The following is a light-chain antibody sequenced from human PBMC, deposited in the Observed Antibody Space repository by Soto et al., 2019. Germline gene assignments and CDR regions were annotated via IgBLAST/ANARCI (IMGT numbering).Light chain of an antibody. CDR3: QQYGSSPVS. V-gene: IGKV3-20*01. CDR1: QSVSSTN. CDR2: GAS. Sequence: EIVLTQSPGTLSLSPGESANLSCRASQSVSSTNLAWYQQKPGQSPRLVMFGASSRATGIPDRFSGSGSGTDFTLTISRLDPADFAVYYCQQYGSSPVSFGQGTNLEIK. J-gene: IGKJ2*03.